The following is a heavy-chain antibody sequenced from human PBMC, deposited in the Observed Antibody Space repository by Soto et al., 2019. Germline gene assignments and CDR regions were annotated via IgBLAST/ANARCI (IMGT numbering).Heavy chain of an antibody. J-gene: IGHJ4*02. Sequence: GGSPRPSSAASGFPASSYLIAWVRRAPGQGLEWVSTVDSGGITYYPDSVKGRFTISRDNSKNTLYLQMNSLRAEDTATYYCAKHPAPGSRYFDSWGQGIRVTVSS. CDR3: AKHPAPGSRYFDS. CDR2: VDSGGIT. D-gene: IGHD3-9*01. CDR1: GFPASSYL. V-gene: IGHV3-23*01.